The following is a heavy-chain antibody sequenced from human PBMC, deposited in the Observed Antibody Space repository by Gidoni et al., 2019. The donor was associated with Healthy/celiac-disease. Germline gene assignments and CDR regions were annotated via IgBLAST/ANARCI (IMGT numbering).Heavy chain of an antibody. J-gene: IGHJ3*02. CDR2: FDPEDGET. V-gene: IGHV1-24*01. CDR3: ATDRGYYYDSSDAFDI. CDR1: GYTLTELS. Sequence: QVQLVQSGAEVKKPGASVKVSCKVSGYTLTELSMHWVRQAPGKGLEWMGGFDPEDGETIYAQKFQGRVTMTEDTSTDTAYMELSSLRSDDTAVYYCATDRGYYYDSSDAFDIWGQGTMVTVSS. D-gene: IGHD3-22*01.